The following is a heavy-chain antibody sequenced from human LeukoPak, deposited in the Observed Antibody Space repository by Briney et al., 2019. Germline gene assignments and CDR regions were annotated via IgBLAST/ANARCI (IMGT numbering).Heavy chain of an antibody. CDR1: GGSFSGYY. D-gene: IGHD1-26*01. CDR2: INHSGST. V-gene: IGHV4-34*01. CDR3: ARGSGGATSVTYYFDY. J-gene: IGHJ4*02. Sequence: SETLSLTCAVYGGSFSGYYWSWIRQPPGKGLEWIGEINHSGSTNYNPSLKSRVTISVDTSKNQFSLKLSSVTAADTAVYYCARGSGGATSVTYYFDYWGQGTLVTVSS.